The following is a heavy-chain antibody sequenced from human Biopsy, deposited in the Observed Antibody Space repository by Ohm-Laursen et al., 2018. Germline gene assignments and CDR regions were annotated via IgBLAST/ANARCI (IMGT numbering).Heavy chain of an antibody. V-gene: IGHV4-59*11. D-gene: IGHD4-23*01. CDR2: ISHTGYT. CDR3: ARGSNEYGGLYFPH. Sequence: SDTLSLTCSVSGGSFTGHYWTWIQQPPGKGLEWIGHISHTGYTNYKSSLKSRVTISLDTSRKHFSLRLTSLAAADTAVYYCARGSNEYGGLYFPHWGQGTLVTVSS. J-gene: IGHJ1*01. CDR1: GGSFTGHY.